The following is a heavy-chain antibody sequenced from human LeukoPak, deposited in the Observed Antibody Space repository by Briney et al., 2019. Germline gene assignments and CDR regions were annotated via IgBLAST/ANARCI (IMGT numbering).Heavy chain of an antibody. D-gene: IGHD5-12*01. CDR1: GYTFTSYG. CDR2: ISAYNGNT. CDR3: ARGVYGLPYYYYMDV. Sequence: GASVKVSCKASGYTFTSYGISWMRQAPGQGLEWMGWISAYNGNTNYAQKLQGRVTMTTDTSTSTAYMELRSLRSDDTAVYYCARGVYGLPYYYYMDVWGKGTTVTISS. V-gene: IGHV1-18*01. J-gene: IGHJ6*03.